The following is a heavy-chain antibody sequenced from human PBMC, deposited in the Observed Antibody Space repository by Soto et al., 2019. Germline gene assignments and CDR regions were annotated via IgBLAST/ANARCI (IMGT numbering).Heavy chain of an antibody. J-gene: IGHJ6*02. CDR1: GFSFDDYA. Sequence: EVQLVESGGGLVQPGRSLRLSCAASGFSFDDYAMHWVRQAPGKGLEWVSGIRWSIGTIYYADSLKGRFTISRDNRKNALYLPRNSLRAGDTAVYYCAKDMRGGSSSSRYFYGMDVWGQGTTVTVSS. CDR3: AKDMRGGSSSSRYFYGMDV. D-gene: IGHD6-13*01. CDR2: IRWSIGTI. V-gene: IGHV3-9*01.